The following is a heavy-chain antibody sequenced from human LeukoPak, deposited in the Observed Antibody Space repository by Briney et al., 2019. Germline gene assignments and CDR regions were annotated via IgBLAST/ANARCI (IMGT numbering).Heavy chain of an antibody. D-gene: IGHD4-17*01. J-gene: IGHJ4*02. CDR1: GGTFSSYA. CDR2: IIPIFGTA. V-gene: IGHV1-69*13. CDR3: ASYPWSNDYGDYRIDY. Sequence: ASVKVSCKASGGTFSSYAISWVRQAPGQGLEWMGGIIPIFGTANYAQKFQGRVTITADESTSTAYMELSSLRSEDTAVYCCASYPWSNDYGDYRIDYWGQGTLVTVSS.